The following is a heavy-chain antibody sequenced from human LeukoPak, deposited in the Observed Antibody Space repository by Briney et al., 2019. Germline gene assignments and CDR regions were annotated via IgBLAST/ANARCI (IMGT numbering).Heavy chain of an antibody. V-gene: IGHV4-59*01. CDR1: GGSISSNY. CDR3: ARDRLPSRYNGLDV. D-gene: IGHD2-2*01. J-gene: IGHJ6*02. Sequence: PSETLSLTCTVSGGSISSNYWSWIRQPPGKGLEWIGFISNTGSTNYNPSLKSRVTISVDTSKNHFSLKLTSVTAADTAVYLCARDRLPSRYNGLDVWGQGTTVTVSS. CDR2: ISNTGST.